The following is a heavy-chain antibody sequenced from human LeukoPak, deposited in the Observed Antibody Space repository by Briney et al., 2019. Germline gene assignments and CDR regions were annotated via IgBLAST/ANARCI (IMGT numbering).Heavy chain of an antibody. J-gene: IGHJ6*03. V-gene: IGHV1-69*06. Sequence: GASVKLSCKASGGTFSSYAISWVRQAPGQGLEWMGGIIPIFGTANYAQKFQGRVTITADKSTSTAYMELSSLRSEDTAVYYCARVDGYSYVHYYYYYYMDVWGKGTTVTVSS. CDR3: ARVDGYSYVHYYYYYYMDV. D-gene: IGHD5-18*01. CDR1: GGTFSSYA. CDR2: IIPIFGTA.